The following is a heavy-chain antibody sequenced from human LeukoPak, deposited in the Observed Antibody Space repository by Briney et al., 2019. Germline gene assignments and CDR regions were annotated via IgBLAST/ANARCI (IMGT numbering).Heavy chain of an antibody. Sequence: SETLSLTCTVSGGSISSGVYYWSWIRQHPGKGLEWIGYIYYSGSTYYNPSLKSRVTISVDTSKKQVSLKLSSVTAADTAVYYCARWRRDGYNYSGGQGTLVTVSS. J-gene: IGHJ5*01. CDR3: ARWRRDGYNYS. V-gene: IGHV4-31*03. CDR1: GGSISSGVYY. D-gene: IGHD5-24*01. CDR2: IYYSGST.